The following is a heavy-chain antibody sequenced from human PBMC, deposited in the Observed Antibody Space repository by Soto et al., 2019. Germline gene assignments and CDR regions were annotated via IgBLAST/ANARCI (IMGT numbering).Heavy chain of an antibody. V-gene: IGHV3-30*04. CDR1: EFTFNRHA. CDR2: ISHHGRIK. Sequence: QVQLVESGGGVVQPGRSLRLSCAASEFTFNRHAMHWVRQAPGKGLEWVAVISHHGRIKYYADSVKGRFTISRDNSMNTLDLQMNSLRAEDTAIYFCARVSGHVYATLHGPFDYWGQGTLVTVSS. CDR3: ARVSGHVYATLHGPFDY. D-gene: IGHD2-8*01. J-gene: IGHJ4*02.